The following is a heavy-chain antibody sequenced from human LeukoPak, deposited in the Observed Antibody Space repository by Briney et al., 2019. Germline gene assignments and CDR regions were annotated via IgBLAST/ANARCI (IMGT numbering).Heavy chain of an antibody. CDR3: ARAGYCGDGGCRGGSAFDV. CDR2: ISGYTGDT. J-gene: IGHJ3*01. CDR1: GYSFTDKY. V-gene: IGHV1-18*01. Sequence: ASVKVSCKASGYSFTDKYMHWVRQAPGQGLECMGWISGYTGDTKYAQILQGRFTVTTDTSTSTAYMELRSLTYDDTAVYYCARAGYCGDGGCRGGSAFDVWGQGTMVTVSS. D-gene: IGHD2-15*01.